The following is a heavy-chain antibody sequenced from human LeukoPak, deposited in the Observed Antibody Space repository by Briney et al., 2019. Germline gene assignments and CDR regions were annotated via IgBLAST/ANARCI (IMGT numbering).Heavy chain of an antibody. D-gene: IGHD3-3*01. V-gene: IGHV3-15*01. CDR1: GFTFSNAW. J-gene: IGHJ4*02. Sequence: PGGSLRPSRAASGFTFSNAWMSWVRQAPGKGLEWVGRIKSKTDGGTTDYAAPVKGRFTISRDDSKNTLYLQMNSLKTEDTAVYYCTTGHAYYDFWSGTNDYWGQGTLVTVSS. CDR2: IKSKTDGGTT. CDR3: TTGHAYYDFWSGTNDY.